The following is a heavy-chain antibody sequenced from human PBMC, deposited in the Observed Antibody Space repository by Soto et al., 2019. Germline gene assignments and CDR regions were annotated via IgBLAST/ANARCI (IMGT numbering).Heavy chain of an antibody. Sequence: QVQLQESGPGLVKPSQTLSLTCTVSGGSISSGGYYWSWIRQHPGKGLEWIGYIYYSGSTYYNPSLKSRVTLSVDTSKNQFSLKLSSVTAADTAVYYCASHGNDYGNYVNAWGQGTLVTVSS. CDR3: ASHGNDYGNYVNA. CDR1: GGSISSGGYY. V-gene: IGHV4-31*03. D-gene: IGHD4-17*01. J-gene: IGHJ4*02. CDR2: IYYSGST.